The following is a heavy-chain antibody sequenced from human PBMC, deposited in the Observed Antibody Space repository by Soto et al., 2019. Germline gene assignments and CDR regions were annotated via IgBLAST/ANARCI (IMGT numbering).Heavy chain of an antibody. J-gene: IGHJ3*02. Sequence: PSETLSLTCTVSGGFISGRTYYWAWIRQPPGKGLDWIASIYYSGATYYNPSLKSRISISADTSKNQFSLKLSSVTAADTAVYYCARVGKLELQGGAFDIWGQGTMVTVSS. CDR1: GGFISGRTYY. V-gene: IGHV4-39*07. CDR3: ARVGKLELQGGAFDI. D-gene: IGHD1-7*01. CDR2: IYYSGAT.